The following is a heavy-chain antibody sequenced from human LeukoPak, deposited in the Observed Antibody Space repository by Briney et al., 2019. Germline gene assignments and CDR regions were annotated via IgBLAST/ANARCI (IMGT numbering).Heavy chain of an antibody. CDR2: ISISSKSI. D-gene: IGHD3-10*01. CDR3: ARDHRSGSGSGTQANDY. Sequence: GGTLSLSCAASGFTFSSYSMTSVRQAPGHGLEWGSYISISSKSIYYADSAKGRFTISRHNAKKSLDLQMNSLRDEDTAVYYCARDHRSGSGSGTQANDYWGQGTLVTVSS. V-gene: IGHV3-48*02. CDR1: GFTFSSYS. J-gene: IGHJ4*02.